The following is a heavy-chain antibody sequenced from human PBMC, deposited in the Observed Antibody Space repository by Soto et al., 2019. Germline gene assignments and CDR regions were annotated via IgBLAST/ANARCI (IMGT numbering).Heavy chain of an antibody. V-gene: IGHV3-21*01. CDR1: GFTFSSYA. J-gene: IGHJ6*02. Sequence: GGSLRLSCAASGFTFSSYAMSWVRQAPGKGLEWVSSISSSSGYIYYADSVKGRFTISRDNAKNSLYLQMNSLRAEDTAVYYCARDIGFGELSVGMDVWGQGTTVTVSS. D-gene: IGHD3-10*01. CDR3: ARDIGFGELSVGMDV. CDR2: ISSSSGYI.